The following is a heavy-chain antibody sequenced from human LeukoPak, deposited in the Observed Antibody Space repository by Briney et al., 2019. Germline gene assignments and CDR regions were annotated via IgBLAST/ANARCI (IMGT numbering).Heavy chain of an antibody. D-gene: IGHD2-8*01. CDR1: GYTFTGYY. J-gene: IGHJ4*02. Sequence: WASVKVSCKASGYTFTGYYMHWVRQAPGQGLEWMGRINPNSGGTNYAQKFQGRVTMTRDTSISTAYMELSRLRSDDTAVYYCARDCTNGVCYILFDYWGQGTLVTVSS. CDR2: INPNSGGT. CDR3: ARDCTNGVCYILFDY. V-gene: IGHV1-2*06.